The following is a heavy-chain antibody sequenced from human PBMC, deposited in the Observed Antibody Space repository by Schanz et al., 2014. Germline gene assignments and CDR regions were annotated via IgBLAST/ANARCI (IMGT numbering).Heavy chain of an antibody. CDR1: GFTFSIYA. CDR3: ARDGEAAAGCDY. J-gene: IGHJ4*02. Sequence: EVQLLESGGGLVQPGGSLRLSCSASGFTFSIYAMHWVRQAPGKGLEWVANIKEDGSVKDYVDSVKGRFTISRDNFKGALYLQMSSLRAEDTAVYYCARDGEAAAGCDYWGQGTLVTVSS. D-gene: IGHD6-13*01. CDR2: IKEDGSVK. V-gene: IGHV3-7*03.